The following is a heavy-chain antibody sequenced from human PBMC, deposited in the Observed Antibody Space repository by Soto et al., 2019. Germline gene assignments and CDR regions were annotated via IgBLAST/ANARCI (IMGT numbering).Heavy chain of an antibody. CDR3: ARDRIAVAGNPEYFQH. Sequence: EVQLVESGGGLVQPGGSLRLSCSASAFTVSSNYMSSVRQPPGKGLEWVSVICSGGSTYYADSVKGRFTISRDNSKNTLYLQMNSARAEDTAVYYCARDRIAVAGNPEYFQHWGQGTLVTVSS. CDR1: AFTVSSNY. V-gene: IGHV3-66*01. J-gene: IGHJ1*01. CDR2: ICSGGST. D-gene: IGHD6-19*01.